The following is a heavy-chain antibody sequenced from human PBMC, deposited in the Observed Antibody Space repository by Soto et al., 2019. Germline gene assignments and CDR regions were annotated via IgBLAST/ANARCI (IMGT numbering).Heavy chain of an antibody. J-gene: IGHJ4*02. CDR3: ARGPHVGISTS. D-gene: IGHD2-2*01. CDR2: IYSGGST. Sequence: EVQLVESGGGLIQPGGSLRLSCAASGFNVSSNYMSWVRQAPGKGLEWLSVIYSGGSTYSAESVKGRFTISRDNSKNTLNLQMNALRVEDTAVYYCARGPHVGISTSWGQGTLVTVSS. V-gene: IGHV3-53*01. CDR1: GFNVSSNY.